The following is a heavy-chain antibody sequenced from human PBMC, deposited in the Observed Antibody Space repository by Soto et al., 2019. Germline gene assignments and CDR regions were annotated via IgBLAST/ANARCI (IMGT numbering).Heavy chain of an antibody. D-gene: IGHD6-13*01. V-gene: IGHV3-33*01. J-gene: IGHJ4*02. CDR2: IWYDGSNK. Sequence: PGGSLRLSCAASGFTLSSYGMHWVRQAPGKGLEWVAVIWYDGSNKNYADSVKGRFTISRDNSKNTLYLQMNSLRAEDTAVYYCARQQIAAPMDYFDYWGQGTLVTVSS. CDR1: GFTLSSYG. CDR3: ARQQIAAPMDYFDY.